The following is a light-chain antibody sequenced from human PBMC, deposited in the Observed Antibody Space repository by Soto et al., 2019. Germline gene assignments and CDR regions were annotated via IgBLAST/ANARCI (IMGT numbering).Light chain of an antibody. CDR1: SDYSTYA. J-gene: IGLJ3*02. CDR3: QSLGTGIQV. CDR2: INYDGTH. Sequence: QPVLTQSPSASGSLGASVKLTCTLSSDYSTYAIAWHQQQSEKGPRFLMKINYDGTHSKGDGFFDRFSGSSSGAERHLTISSLQYEDEADYYCQSLGTGIQVFGGGTKVTVL. V-gene: IGLV4-69*01.